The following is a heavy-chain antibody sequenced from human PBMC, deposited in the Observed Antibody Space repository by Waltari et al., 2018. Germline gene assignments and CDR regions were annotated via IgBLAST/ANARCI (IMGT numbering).Heavy chain of an antibody. Sequence: EVQLVESGGGLIQPGGSLRLSCAASEFTVSSNYMSWVRQAPGKGLEWVSVIYSVGSTYYAESVKCRFTISRDNSKNTLHMQMNSLRAEDTAVYYCARMAIRDAFDIWGQGTMVTVSS. CDR1: EFTVSSNY. CDR3: ARMAIRDAFDI. V-gene: IGHV3-53*01. CDR2: IYSVGST. D-gene: IGHD2-21*01. J-gene: IGHJ3*02.